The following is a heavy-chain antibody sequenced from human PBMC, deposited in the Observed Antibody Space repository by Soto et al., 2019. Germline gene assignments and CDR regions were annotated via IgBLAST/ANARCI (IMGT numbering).Heavy chain of an antibody. D-gene: IGHD2-15*01. CDR3: ARGYCSGGNCYSGMDV. J-gene: IGHJ6*02. CDR1: GDTFSTHA. Sequence: QVHLVQSGAEVKKPGSSVKVSCKASGDTFSTHAIIWVRQAPGHGLEWMVGIIPISGTTYYTQKFQGRLTITADEPTTTAFMELSSLKSEDTAVFYCARGYCSGGNCYSGMDVWGQGTMVTVSS. CDR2: IIPISGTT. V-gene: IGHV1-69*01.